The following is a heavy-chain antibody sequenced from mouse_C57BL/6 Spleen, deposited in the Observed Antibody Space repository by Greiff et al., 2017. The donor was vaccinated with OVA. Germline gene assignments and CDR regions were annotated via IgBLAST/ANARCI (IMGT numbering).Heavy chain of an antibody. V-gene: IGHV1-58*01. D-gene: IGHD2-5*01. CDR3: ARQPTIVTTCAMDY. Sequence: EVKLMESGAELVRPGSSVKMSCKTSGYTFTSYGINWVKQRPGQGLEWIGYIYIGNGYTEYNEKFKGKATLTSDTSSSTAYMKLSSLTSEDSAIYVGARQPTIVTTCAMDYWGQGTTVTVSS. CDR2: IYIGNGYT. J-gene: IGHJ4*01. CDR1: GYTFTSYG.